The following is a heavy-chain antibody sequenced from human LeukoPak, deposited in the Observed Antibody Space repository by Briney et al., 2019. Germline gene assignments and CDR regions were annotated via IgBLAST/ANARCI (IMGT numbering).Heavy chain of an antibody. CDR2: ISTSSSYI. V-gene: IGHV3-21*01. Sequence: KPGGSLRLSCAASGFTFSSYSMNWVRQAPGKGLEWVSSISTSSSYIYSADSVKGRFTISRDNAKNSLYLQMNSLRAEDTAVYYCARDSTLYDSSGDAFDIWGQGTMVTVSS. CDR3: ARDSTLYDSSGDAFDI. J-gene: IGHJ3*02. CDR1: GFTFSSYS. D-gene: IGHD3-22*01.